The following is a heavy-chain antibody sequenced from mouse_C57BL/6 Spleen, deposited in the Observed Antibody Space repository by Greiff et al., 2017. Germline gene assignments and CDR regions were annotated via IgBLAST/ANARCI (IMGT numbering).Heavy chain of an antibody. CDR1: GYTFTSYW. D-gene: IGHD1-1*02. Sequence: VQLQQPGAELVRPGSSVKLSCKASGYTFTSYWMHWVKQRPIQGLEWIGNIDPSDSETHYNQKFKDKATLTVDKSSSTAYMQLSSLTSADSAVYYCTRRWNYAMDYWGQGTSVTVSS. CDR3: TRRWNYAMDY. CDR2: IDPSDSET. J-gene: IGHJ4*01. V-gene: IGHV1-52*01.